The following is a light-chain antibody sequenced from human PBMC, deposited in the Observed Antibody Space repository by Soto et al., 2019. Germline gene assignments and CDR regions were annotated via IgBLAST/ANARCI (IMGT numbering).Light chain of an antibody. J-gene: IGKJ1*01. CDR1: QTVRSN. CDR2: NAS. Sequence: EIVMTQSPAALSVSPGERATLSCKASQTVRSNLAWYQQKPGQAPRLLIYNASTGATGIPDRFSGSGSGTDFTLTISSLQSEDFAVYYCQQYNNWPPWTFGQGTKVESK. V-gene: IGKV3-15*01. CDR3: QQYNNWPPWT.